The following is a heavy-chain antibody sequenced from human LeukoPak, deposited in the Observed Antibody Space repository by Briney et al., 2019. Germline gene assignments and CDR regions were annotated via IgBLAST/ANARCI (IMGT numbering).Heavy chain of an antibody. CDR3: ARVRSEAATAYWYFDL. Sequence: GGSLRLSCAASGFTFSSYSMNWVRQAPGKGLEWVSYISSSSSTIYYADSVKGRFTISRDNAKNSLYLQMNSLRAEDTAVYYCARVRSEAATAYWYFDLWGRGTLVTVSS. V-gene: IGHV3-48*04. D-gene: IGHD6-25*01. J-gene: IGHJ2*01. CDR1: GFTFSSYS. CDR2: ISSSSSTI.